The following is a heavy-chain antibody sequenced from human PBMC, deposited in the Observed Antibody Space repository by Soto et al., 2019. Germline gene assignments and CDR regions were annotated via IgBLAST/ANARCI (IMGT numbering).Heavy chain of an antibody. CDR1: GGSISSGGYS. D-gene: IGHD6-13*01. CDR2: IYHSGST. CDR3: ARDQEQQAFYI. Sequence: QLQLQESGSGLVKPSQTLSLTCAVSGGSISSGGYSWSWIRQPPGKGLEWIGYIYHSGSTYYKPSRTSRVTISVDRSKNQFSLKLSSVTAADTAVYYCARDQEQQAFYIWGQGTMVTVSS. J-gene: IGHJ3*02. V-gene: IGHV4-30-2*01.